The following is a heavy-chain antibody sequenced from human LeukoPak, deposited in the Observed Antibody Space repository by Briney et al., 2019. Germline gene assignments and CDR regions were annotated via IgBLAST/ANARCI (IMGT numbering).Heavy chain of an antibody. Sequence: SETLSLTCAVYGGSFSGYYWSWIGQPPGKGLEWIGEINHSGSTNYNPSLKSRVTISVDTSKNQFSLKLSSVTAADTAVYYCARLPSRYYGSGSYPYYYMDVWGKGTTVTVSS. CDR1: GGSFSGYY. D-gene: IGHD3-10*01. J-gene: IGHJ6*03. V-gene: IGHV4-34*01. CDR3: ARLPSRYYGSGSYPYYYMDV. CDR2: INHSGST.